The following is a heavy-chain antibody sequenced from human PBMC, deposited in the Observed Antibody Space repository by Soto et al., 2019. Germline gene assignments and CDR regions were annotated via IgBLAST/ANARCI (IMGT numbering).Heavy chain of an antibody. CDR1: GFSFSSYG. V-gene: IGHV3-33*01. J-gene: IGHJ4*02. CDR3: ARGHPDSGYSPFDY. CDR2: IWYDGSNK. Sequence: QVQLVESGGGVVQPGRSLRLSCAASGFSFSSYGMHWVRQAPGKGLEWVAVIWYDGSNKNYADSVKGRFTISRDNSNNTLYLQMNRLRAEDTAVYYCARGHPDSGYSPFDYWGQGTLVTVSS. D-gene: IGHD3-22*01.